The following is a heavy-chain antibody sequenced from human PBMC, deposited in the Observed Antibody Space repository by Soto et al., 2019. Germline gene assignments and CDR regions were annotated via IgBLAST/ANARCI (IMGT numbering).Heavy chain of an antibody. CDR1: GFTFSSYG. CDR2: ISYDGSNK. D-gene: IGHD5-18*01. V-gene: IGHV3-30*03. J-gene: IGHJ4*02. CDR3: AGTYGYGGYFDY. Sequence: PGGALRLSSGASGFTFSSYGMHRVRQAPGKGLEWVAVISYDGSNKYYADSVKGRFTISRDNSKNTLNLQMNSLRTEDSAVYYCAGTYGYGGYFDYWGQGTLVTVSS.